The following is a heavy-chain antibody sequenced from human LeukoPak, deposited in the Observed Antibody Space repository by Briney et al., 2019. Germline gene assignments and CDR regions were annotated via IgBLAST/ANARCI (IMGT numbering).Heavy chain of an antibody. CDR2: IKQDGSEK. D-gene: IGHD5-12*01. Sequence: PGGSLRLSCAASGFTFNRYAIHWVRQAPGKGLEWVANIKQDGSEKYYVDSVKGRFTISRDNAKNSLYLQMSSLRAEDTAVYYCARDRTSGYDFSFDYWGQGTLVTVSS. J-gene: IGHJ4*02. V-gene: IGHV3-7*01. CDR1: GFTFNRYA. CDR3: ARDRTSGYDFSFDY.